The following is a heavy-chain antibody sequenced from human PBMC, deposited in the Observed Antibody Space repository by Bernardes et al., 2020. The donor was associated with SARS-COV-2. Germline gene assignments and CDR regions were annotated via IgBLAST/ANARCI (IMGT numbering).Heavy chain of an antibody. CDR2: IYPNSGGT. CDR1: GYTFTDYH. Sequence: AGVKVSCRASGYTFTDYHIHWVRQAPGQGLEWMGWIYPNSGGTEYSQKFRGRVTMTRDTSIATAYMDLKSLTSDDTAVYYCAGVTWSKYDGFDIWGQGAMVTVSS. J-gene: IGHJ3*02. V-gene: IGHV1-2*02. D-gene: IGHD2-8*01. CDR3: AGVTWSKYDGFDI.